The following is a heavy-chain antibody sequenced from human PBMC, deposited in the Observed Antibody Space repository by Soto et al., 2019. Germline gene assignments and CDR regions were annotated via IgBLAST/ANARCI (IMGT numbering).Heavy chain of an antibody. CDR2: TYYRSKWYN. CDR1: GDSVSSNSAA. CDR3: ARDRSAAGYVPYYYYGMDV. V-gene: IGHV6-1*01. D-gene: IGHD5-12*01. Sequence: QSQTLSLTCAISGDSVSSNSAAWNWIRQSPSRGLEWLGRTYYRSKWYNDYAVSVKSRITINPDTSKNQFSLQLNSVTPEDTAVYYCARDRSAAGYVPYYYYGMDVWGQGTTVTVSS. J-gene: IGHJ6*02.